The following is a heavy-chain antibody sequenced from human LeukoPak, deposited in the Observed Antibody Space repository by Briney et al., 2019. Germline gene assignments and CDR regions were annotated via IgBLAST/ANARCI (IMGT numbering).Heavy chain of an antibody. D-gene: IGHD3-10*02. CDR2: IYYSGST. CDR3: ARGSSSYYDRGDDAFDI. CDR1: GGSISSYY. Sequence: SETLTLTCTVSGGSISSYYWSWIRQPPGKGLEWIGYIYYSGSTNYNPSLKSRVTISVDTSKNQFSLKLSSVTAADTAVYYCARGSSSYYDRGDDAFDIWGQGTMVTVSS. J-gene: IGHJ3*02. V-gene: IGHV4-59*01.